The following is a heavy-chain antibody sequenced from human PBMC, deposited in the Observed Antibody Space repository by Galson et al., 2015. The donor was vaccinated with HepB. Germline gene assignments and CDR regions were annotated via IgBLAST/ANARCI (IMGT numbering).Heavy chain of an antibody. J-gene: IGHJ4*02. CDR2: IIPILGIA. Sequence: SVKVSCKASGGTFSSYTISWVRQAPGQGLEWMGRIIPILGIANYAQKFQGRVTITADKSTSTAYMELSSLRSEDTAVYYCARGGQLVLVFDYWGQGTLVTVSS. V-gene: IGHV1-69*02. D-gene: IGHD6-13*01. CDR1: GGTFSSYT. CDR3: ARGGQLVLVFDY.